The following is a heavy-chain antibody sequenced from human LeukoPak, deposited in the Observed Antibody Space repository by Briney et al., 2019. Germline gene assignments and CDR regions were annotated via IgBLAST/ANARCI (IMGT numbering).Heavy chain of an antibody. V-gene: IGHV6-1*01. CDR3: ARHMSVGWTDF. J-gene: IGHJ4*02. CDR2: TYYRSKWFN. Sequence: PSQTLSLTCAISGDSVSSTTATWNWIRQSSSRGLEWLGRTYYRSKWFNEYAVSVNSRITINTDTSKNQFSLQLNSVTPDDTALYYCARHMSVGWTDFWGQGTLVTVSS. CDR1: GDSVSSTTAT. D-gene: IGHD6-19*01.